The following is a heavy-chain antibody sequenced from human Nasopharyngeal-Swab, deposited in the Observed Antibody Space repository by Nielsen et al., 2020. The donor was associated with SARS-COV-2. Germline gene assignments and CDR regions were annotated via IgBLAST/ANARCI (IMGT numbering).Heavy chain of an antibody. CDR2: INAGNGNT. V-gene: IGHV1-3*01. CDR3: ARSLQYYYYMDV. CDR1: RYTFTRYY. J-gene: IGHJ6*03. Sequence: ASVTVSCKASRYTFTRYYMHWVRQAPGQRLEWMGWINAGNGNTKYSQKFQGRVTITRDTSASTAYMELSSLRSEDTAVYYCARSLQYYYYMDVWGKGTTVTVSS.